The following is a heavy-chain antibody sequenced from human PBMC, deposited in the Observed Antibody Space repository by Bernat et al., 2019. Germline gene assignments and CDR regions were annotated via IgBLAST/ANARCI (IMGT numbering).Heavy chain of an antibody. CDR3: ARLIAAAGTFWFDP. Sequence: QLQLQESGPGLVKPSETLSLTCTVSGGSISSSSYYWGWIRQPPGKGLEWIGSIYYSGSTYYNPSLKSRVTISVDTSKNQFSLKLSSVTAADTAVYYCARLIAAAGTFWFDPWGQGTLVTVSS. V-gene: IGHV4-39*01. D-gene: IGHD6-13*01. CDR2: IYYSGST. J-gene: IGHJ5*02. CDR1: GGSISSSSYY.